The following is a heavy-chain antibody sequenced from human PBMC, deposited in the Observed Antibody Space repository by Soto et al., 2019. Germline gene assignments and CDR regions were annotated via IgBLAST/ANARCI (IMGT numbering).Heavy chain of an antibody. CDR2: IWYDGSNK. D-gene: IGHD5-18*01. CDR1: GFTFSRYG. V-gene: IGHV3-33*01. CDR3: ARGVDTAMAYYYYYYYGMDV. J-gene: IGHJ6*02. Sequence: GGSLRLSCAASGFTFSRYGMHWVRQAPGKGLEWVAVIWYDGSNKYYADSVKGRFTISRDNSKNTLYLQMNSLRAEDTAVYYCARGVDTAMAYYYYYYYGMDVWGQGTTVTVSS.